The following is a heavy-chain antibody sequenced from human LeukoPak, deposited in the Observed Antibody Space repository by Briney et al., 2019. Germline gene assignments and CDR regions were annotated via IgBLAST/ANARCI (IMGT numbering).Heavy chain of an antibody. V-gene: IGHV3-30*01. CDR3: AREMNGEGNYVTGYYFDY. CDR2: ISYDGSNK. CDR1: GFTFSSYA. D-gene: IGHD3-9*01. J-gene: IGHJ4*02. Sequence: PGRSLRLSCAASGFTFSSYAMHWVRQAPGKGLEWVAVISYDGSNKYYADSVKGRFTISRDDSKNTLYLQMNSLRAEDTAVYYCAREMNGEGNYVTGYYFDYWGQGTLVTVSS.